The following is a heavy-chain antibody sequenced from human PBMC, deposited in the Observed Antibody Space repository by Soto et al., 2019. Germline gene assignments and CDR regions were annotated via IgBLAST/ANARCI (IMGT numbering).Heavy chain of an antibody. CDR2: VKQDGSER. D-gene: IGHD2-15*01. J-gene: IGHJ6*02. Sequence: GGSLRLSCAASGFSFSDYWMSWVRQAPGKGLEWVANVKQDGSERYYVDSVKGRFTISRDNAKNSLYLQMNSLRAEDTAVYYSARERVVVPATIFYYYALDVWGQGTTVTVSS. CDR3: ARERVVVPATIFYYYALDV. CDR1: GFSFSDYW. V-gene: IGHV3-7*05.